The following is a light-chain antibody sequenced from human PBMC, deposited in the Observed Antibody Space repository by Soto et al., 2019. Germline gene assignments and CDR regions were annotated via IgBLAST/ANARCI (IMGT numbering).Light chain of an antibody. V-gene: IGKV3-20*01. J-gene: IGKJ5*01. CDR1: QTVTNDY. Sequence: EVVLTQSPGTLSLSPGERVSLSCRASQTVTNDYLAWYQQKDGQAPRLLIYDASTRATGVPDRFSGSGSGPEYTRTITRLEPEDFAVYSCQQYGFSPISFGQGTRLEIK. CDR3: QQYGFSPIS. CDR2: DAS.